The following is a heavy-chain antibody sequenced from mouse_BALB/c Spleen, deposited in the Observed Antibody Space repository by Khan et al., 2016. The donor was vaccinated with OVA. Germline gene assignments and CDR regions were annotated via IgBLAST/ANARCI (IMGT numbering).Heavy chain of an antibody. D-gene: IGHD1-3*01. CDR2: ISTYYSDA. CDR3: LRGSGNSRFAY. V-gene: IGHV1S137*01. J-gene: IGHJ3*01. CDR1: GYTFTDYA. Sequence: QVQLQQSGAELVRPGVSVKISCKGSGYTFTDYAMHWVKQSHAKSLEWIGVISTYYSDASYNQKFKGKATMTVDKSSSTAYMELARLTSEDSAIYYCLRGSGNSRFAYWGQGTLVTVSA.